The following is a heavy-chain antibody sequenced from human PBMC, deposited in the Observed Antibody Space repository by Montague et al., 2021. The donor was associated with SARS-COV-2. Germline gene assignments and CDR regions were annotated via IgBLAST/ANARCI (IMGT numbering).Heavy chain of an antibody. V-gene: IGHV4-59*02. Sequence: SETLSLTCSVSGDSVNRNYWGWVRQPPGKGLEWLGYIFYSGSTYNPSLNSRVTMSLDTSKNHFSLNLISVTAADTAVYYCAKASRGYGGDFDSWGREPWLSSPQ. CDR1: GDSVNRNY. CDR3: AKASRGYGGDFDS. J-gene: IGHJ4*02. D-gene: IGHD4-23*01. CDR2: IFYSGST.